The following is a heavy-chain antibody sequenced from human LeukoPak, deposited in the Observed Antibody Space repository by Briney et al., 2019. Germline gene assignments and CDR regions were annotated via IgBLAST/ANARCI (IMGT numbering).Heavy chain of an antibody. CDR3: AKEVGVVVPAATPDY. CDR1: GFTFSSYA. D-gene: IGHD2-2*01. Sequence: PGESLRLSCAASGFTFSSYAMTWVRQAPGKGLERVATISISGDSTLYGDSVRGRFSISRDNSKNTLYLQMNSLRAEDTAVYYCAKEVGVVVPAATPDYWGQGTLVTVSS. J-gene: IGHJ4*02. V-gene: IGHV3-23*01. CDR2: ISISGDST.